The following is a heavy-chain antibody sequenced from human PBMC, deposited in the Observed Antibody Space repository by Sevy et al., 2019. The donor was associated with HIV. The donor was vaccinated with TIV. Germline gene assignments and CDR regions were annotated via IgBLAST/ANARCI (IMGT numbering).Heavy chain of an antibody. D-gene: IGHD6-13*01. CDR1: GFTFDDYA. CDR2: ISWDGGST. Sequence: GGSLRLSCAASGFTFDDYAMHWVRQAPGKGLEWVSLISWDGGSTYYADSVKGRFTISRDNGKNSLYLQMNSLRAEDTALYYCAKVPAAGTIRDFDYWGQGTLVTVSS. J-gene: IGHJ4*02. V-gene: IGHV3-43D*04. CDR3: AKVPAAGTIRDFDY.